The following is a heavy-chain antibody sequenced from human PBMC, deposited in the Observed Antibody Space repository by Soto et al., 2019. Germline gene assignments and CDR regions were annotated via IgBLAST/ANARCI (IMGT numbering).Heavy chain of an antibody. CDR3: ARGSFFGGDFDV. CDR2: IYHAGSP. J-gene: IGHJ3*01. V-gene: IGHV4-4*02. Sequence: KLQESGPGLVKPSGTLSLTCAVSGGSIGSSSWWTWVRQSPEKGLEWIGEIYHAGSPDYNPSFEGRLTILADGPKTFFPPTLTSVPAADTAIYYCARGSFFGGDFDVGGKGMMVTVSS. CDR1: GGSIGSSSW. D-gene: IGHD3-10*01.